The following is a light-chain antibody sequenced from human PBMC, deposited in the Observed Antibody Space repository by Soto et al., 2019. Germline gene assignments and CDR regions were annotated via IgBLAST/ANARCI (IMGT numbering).Light chain of an antibody. Sequence: QSVLTQPPSASGSPGQSVTISCTGTSSDVGGYNYVSWYQQQPGKAPKLMIYEVSKRASGVPDRFSGSKSGNTASLTVSGLQAEDEADYCCSSYAGSNNVVFGGGTKLPVL. CDR1: SSDVGGYNY. CDR2: EVS. V-gene: IGLV2-8*01. J-gene: IGLJ2*01. CDR3: SSYAGSNNVV.